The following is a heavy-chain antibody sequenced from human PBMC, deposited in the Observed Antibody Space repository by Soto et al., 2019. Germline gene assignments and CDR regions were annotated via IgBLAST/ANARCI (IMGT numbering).Heavy chain of an antibody. Sequence: QVQLVQSGAEVKKPGSSVKVSCKASGGTFSSYAISWVRQAPGQGLEWMGGIIPIFGTANYAQKFQGRVTITADESTSTAYMELSSLRSEDTAVYYCVSHARHSSWYIFYYYGMDVWGQGTTVTVSS. CDR3: VSHARHSSWYIFYYYGMDV. D-gene: IGHD6-13*01. CDR1: GGTFSSYA. V-gene: IGHV1-69*12. CDR2: IIPIFGTA. J-gene: IGHJ6*02.